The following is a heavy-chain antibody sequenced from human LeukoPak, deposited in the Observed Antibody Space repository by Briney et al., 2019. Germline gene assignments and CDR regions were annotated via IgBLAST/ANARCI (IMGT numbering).Heavy chain of an antibody. Sequence: ASVQVSCKASGYTFTGHYIHWLRQAPGQGLEWMGWINPKSGATNYAQMFQGRVSMTRDTSISTAHMVLSSLGSDDTAVYYCASDCSRPTCYNVFDSWGQGSLVTVSS. CDR1: GYTFTGHY. D-gene: IGHD5-24*01. CDR3: ASDCSRPTCYNVFDS. V-gene: IGHV1-2*02. J-gene: IGHJ4*02. CDR2: INPKSGAT.